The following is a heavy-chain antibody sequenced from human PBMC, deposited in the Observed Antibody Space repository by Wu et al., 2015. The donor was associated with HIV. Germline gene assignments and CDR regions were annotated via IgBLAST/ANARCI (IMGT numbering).Heavy chain of an antibody. V-gene: IGHV1-46*03. CDR3: ARESPIVGATALFDY. Sequence: QVQLVQSGAEVKKPGASVKVSCKASGYTFTSYYMHWVRQAPGQGLEWMGIINPSGGSTSYAQKFQGRVTMTRDTSTSTVYMELSSLRSEDTAVYYCARESPIVGATALFDYWGQGTLVTVSS. CDR2: INPSGGST. D-gene: IGHD1-26*01. CDR1: GYTFTSYY. J-gene: IGHJ4*02.